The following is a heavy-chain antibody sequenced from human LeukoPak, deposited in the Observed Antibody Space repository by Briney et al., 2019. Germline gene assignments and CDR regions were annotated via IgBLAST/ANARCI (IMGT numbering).Heavy chain of an antibody. D-gene: IGHD6-19*01. V-gene: IGHV4-59*08. J-gene: IGHJ2*01. CDR3: ARRSYSSGWYTASPNWYFDL. Sequence: SETLSLTCTVSGGSISSYYWSWIRQPPGKGLEWIGYIYYSGSTNYNPSLKSRVTISVDTSKNQFSLKLSSVTAADTAVYYCARRSYSSGWYTASPNWYFDLLGRGTLVTVSS. CDR1: GGSISSYY. CDR2: IYYSGST.